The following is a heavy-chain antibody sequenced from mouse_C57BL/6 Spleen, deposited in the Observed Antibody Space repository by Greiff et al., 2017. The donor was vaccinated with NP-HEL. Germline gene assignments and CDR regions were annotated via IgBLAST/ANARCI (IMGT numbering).Heavy chain of an antibody. CDR1: GFNIKDYY. D-gene: IGHD2-4*01. V-gene: IGHV14-2*01. Sequence: VQLQQSGAELVKPGASVKLSCTASGFNIKDYYMHWVKQRTEQGLEWIGRIDPEDGETKYAPKFKGKAPITADTSSNTAYLQLSSLTSEDTAGYYCARHDYEDYFDYWGQGTTLTVSS. CDR2: IDPEDGET. CDR3: ARHDYEDYFDY. J-gene: IGHJ2*01.